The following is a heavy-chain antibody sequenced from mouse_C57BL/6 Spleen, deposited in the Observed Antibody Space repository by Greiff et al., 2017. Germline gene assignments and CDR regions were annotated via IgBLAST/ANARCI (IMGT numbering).Heavy chain of an antibody. CDR3: ARERGNFYAMDY. Sequence: EVKVVESGGGLVKPGGSLKLSCAASGFTFSDYGMHWVRQAPEKGLEWVAYISSGSSTIYYADTVKGRFTISRDNAKNTLFLQMTSLRSEDTAMYYCARERGNFYAMDYWGQGTSVTVSS. J-gene: IGHJ4*01. CDR1: GFTFSDYG. CDR2: ISSGSSTI. V-gene: IGHV5-17*01.